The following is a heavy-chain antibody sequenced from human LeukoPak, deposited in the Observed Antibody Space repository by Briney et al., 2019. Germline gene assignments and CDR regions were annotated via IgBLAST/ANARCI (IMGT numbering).Heavy chain of an antibody. CDR1: RSTFTDYY. V-gene: IGHV1-2*06. J-gene: IGHJ6*03. Sequence: ASAKVSCKTSRSTFTDYYIHWVRQAPGQGLEWMGRINPNSGRTNYAQNFQGRVTMTRDTSISTAYMELSRLRSDDTAVYYCARGLPTASYYYMAVWGKGTTVTVSS. CDR3: ARGLPTASYYYMAV. CDR2: INPNSGRT. D-gene: IGHD2-2*01.